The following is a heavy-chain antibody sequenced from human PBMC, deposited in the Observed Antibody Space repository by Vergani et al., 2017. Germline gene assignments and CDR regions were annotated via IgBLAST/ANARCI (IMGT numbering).Heavy chain of an antibody. D-gene: IGHD3-22*01. Sequence: EVHLLESGGGLVQPGGSLRLSCAASGFTFSSYAMSWVRQAPGKGLGWVSAISGSGGRTYYADSVKGRFTISRVNSKNTLYLQMNSLRAEDTAVYYCAKDRGYYDSSGYYDGDYWGQGTLVTVSS. CDR1: GFTFSSYA. CDR2: ISGSGGRT. J-gene: IGHJ4*02. V-gene: IGHV3-23*01. CDR3: AKDRGYYDSSGYYDGDY.